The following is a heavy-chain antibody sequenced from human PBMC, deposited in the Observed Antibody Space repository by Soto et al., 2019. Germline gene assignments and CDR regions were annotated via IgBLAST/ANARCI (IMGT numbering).Heavy chain of an antibody. J-gene: IGHJ4*02. Sequence: EVQLLESGGGLVQPGGSLRLSCAASGFTFSTYAMNWVRQAPGEGLEWVSGISGSGGSTYYAASAKGRLTISRDNSKNTLYLQMNSLRADDTAVYYCAKEGGGNSYYFDYWGQGTLVSVSS. V-gene: IGHV3-23*01. D-gene: IGHD4-4*01. CDR3: AKEGGGNSYYFDY. CDR2: ISGSGGST. CDR1: GFTFSTYA.